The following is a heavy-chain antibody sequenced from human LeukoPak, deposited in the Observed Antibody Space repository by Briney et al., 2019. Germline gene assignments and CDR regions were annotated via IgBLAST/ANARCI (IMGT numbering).Heavy chain of an antibody. Sequence: PGGSLRLSCAASGFTFSSYWMSWVRQAPGKGLEWVANMKQDGSDKYYVDSVKGRFTISRDNAKNSLYLQMNSLRAEDTAVYYCASCYYYDSSGYYKAEDCWGQGTLVTVSS. V-gene: IGHV3-7*01. CDR2: MKQDGSDK. CDR3: ASCYYYDSSGYYKAEDC. J-gene: IGHJ4*02. CDR1: GFTFSSYW. D-gene: IGHD3-22*01.